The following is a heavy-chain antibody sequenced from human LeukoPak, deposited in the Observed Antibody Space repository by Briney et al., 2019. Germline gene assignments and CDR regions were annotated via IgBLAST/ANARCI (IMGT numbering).Heavy chain of an antibody. V-gene: IGHV3-30-3*01. CDR1: GFTFSSYA. Sequence: GGSLRLSCAASGFTFSSYAMHWVRQAPGKGLEWVAVISYDGSNKYYADSVKGRLTISRDNSKNSLYLQMNSLRAEDTAVYYCAKESSGGWYFDYWGQGTLVTVSS. J-gene: IGHJ4*02. CDR2: ISYDGSNK. CDR3: AKESSGGWYFDY. D-gene: IGHD6-19*01.